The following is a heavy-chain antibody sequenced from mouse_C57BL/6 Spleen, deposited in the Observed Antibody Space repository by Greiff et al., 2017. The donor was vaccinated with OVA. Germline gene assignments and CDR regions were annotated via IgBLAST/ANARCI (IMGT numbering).Heavy chain of an antibody. CDR2: INPSNGGT. Sequence: VQLQQSGTELVKPGASVKLSCKASGYTFTSYWMHWVKQRPGQGLEWIGNINPSNGGTNYNEKFKSKATLTVDKSSSTAYMQLSSLTSEDSAVYYCARRGNYYGSSPAWFAYWGQGTLVTVSA. V-gene: IGHV1-53*01. CDR3: ARRGNYYGSSPAWFAY. J-gene: IGHJ3*01. CDR1: GYTFTSYW. D-gene: IGHD1-1*01.